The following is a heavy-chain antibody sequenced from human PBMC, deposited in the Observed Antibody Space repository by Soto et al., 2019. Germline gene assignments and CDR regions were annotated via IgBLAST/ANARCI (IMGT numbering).Heavy chain of an antibody. D-gene: IGHD3-3*01. CDR2: IYPSDFDT. CDR1: GYNFAGYW. Sequence: PGESLKISCNGSGYNFAGYWIAWVRQMPGKGLELMGIIYPSDFDTRYRPSFQGQVTISADKSISSAYLQWSSLRASDTAMYYCARGGVSTRTFDYLGQGTPVTVSS. CDR3: ARGGVSTRTFDY. J-gene: IGHJ4*02. V-gene: IGHV5-51*01.